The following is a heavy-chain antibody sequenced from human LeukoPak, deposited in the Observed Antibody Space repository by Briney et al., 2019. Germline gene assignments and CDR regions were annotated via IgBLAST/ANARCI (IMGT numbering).Heavy chain of an antibody. CDR2: INPSGGST. Sequence: ASVKVSCKAPGYTFTSYYMHWVRQAPGQGLEWMGIINPSGGSTTYAQRFQGRVTMTRDTSTSTVYMELSSLRSEDTAVYYCARVQYYYGSGSYGFFDSWGQGTLVTVSS. CDR3: ARVQYYYGSGSYGFFDS. CDR1: GYTFTSYY. V-gene: IGHV1-46*01. D-gene: IGHD3-10*01. J-gene: IGHJ4*02.